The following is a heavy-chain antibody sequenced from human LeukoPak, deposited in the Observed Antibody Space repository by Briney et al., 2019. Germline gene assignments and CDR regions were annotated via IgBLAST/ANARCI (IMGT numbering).Heavy chain of an antibody. D-gene: IGHD6-19*01. CDR3: SGWYY. Sequence: PSETLSLTCTVSGGSITTNNYYWGWIRQPPGKGLEWIGMISYSGSTYYNPSLKSRVTISVDTSKNQFSLKLSSVTAADTAVYYCSGWYYWGQGTLVTVSS. V-gene: IGHV4-39*01. CDR2: ISYSGST. J-gene: IGHJ4*02. CDR1: GGSITTNNYY.